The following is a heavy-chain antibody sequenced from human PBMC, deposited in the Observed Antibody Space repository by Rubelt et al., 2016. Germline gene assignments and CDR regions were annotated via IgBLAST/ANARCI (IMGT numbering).Heavy chain of an antibody. D-gene: IGHD2-2*01. CDR1: GYSFISNW. CDR2: IYPGDSDT. J-gene: IGHJ3*02. CDR3: ARQWGSTSSDAFDI. Sequence: EVQLVQSGAEAKKPGESLKISCKGSGYSFISNWIGWVRQMPGKGLEWMGIIYPGDSDTRYRPAFQGQVTISADKSIRPACLLWSNLMASGTAMYYCARQWGSTSSDAFDIWGQGTMVTVSS. V-gene: IGHV5-51*01.